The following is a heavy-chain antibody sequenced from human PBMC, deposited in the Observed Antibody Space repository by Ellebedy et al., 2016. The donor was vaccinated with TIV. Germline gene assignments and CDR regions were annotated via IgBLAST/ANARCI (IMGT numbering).Heavy chain of an antibody. J-gene: IGHJ2*01. CDR2: IRYDGSNK. V-gene: IGHV3-30*02. Sequence: PGGSLRLSCAASGFTFSSYGMHWDRQAPGKGLEWVAFIRYDGSNKYYADSVKGRFTISRDNAKNSLYLQMNSLRAEDTAVYYCARENWYFDLWGRGTLVTVSS. CDR3: ARENWYFDL. CDR1: GFTFSSYG.